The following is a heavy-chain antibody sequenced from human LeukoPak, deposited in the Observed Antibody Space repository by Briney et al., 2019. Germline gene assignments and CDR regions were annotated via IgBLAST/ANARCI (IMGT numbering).Heavy chain of an antibody. CDR3: AHRVPDGDYAVNNRFHP. Sequence: SGATLLNPTQTLPLTSTFSGFSLSSSGVGVGWSSQPPGKALEGLALIYWNDDKRYSPSLNSRLTITKDTSKNQVVLTMTNMDPVDTATYYCAHRVPDGDYAVNNRFHPWGQGTLVTVSS. D-gene: IGHD4-17*01. V-gene: IGHV2-5*01. CDR2: IYWNDDK. CDR1: GFSLSSSGVG. J-gene: IGHJ5*02.